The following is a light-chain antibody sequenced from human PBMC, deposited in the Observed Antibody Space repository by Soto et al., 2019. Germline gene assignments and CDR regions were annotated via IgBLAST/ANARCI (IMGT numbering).Light chain of an antibody. Sequence: ESVLTQSPGTLSLSPGERATLSCRASQSVSSNYLAWYQHKHGQAPRLLIYGASSRATGIPDRFSGSGSGTDFTLTISRLEPEDFAVYYCQHYGSSLSITFGQGTRLEIK. V-gene: IGKV3-20*01. CDR2: GAS. J-gene: IGKJ5*01. CDR1: QSVSSNY. CDR3: QHYGSSLSIT.